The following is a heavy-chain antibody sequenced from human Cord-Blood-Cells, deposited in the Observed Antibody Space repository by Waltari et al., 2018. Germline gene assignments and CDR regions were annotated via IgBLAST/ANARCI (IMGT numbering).Heavy chain of an antibody. CDR3: ARVGGFGSGSYYFDY. D-gene: IGHD3-10*01. CDR2: IYHSGST. CDR1: GYSISSGYY. J-gene: IGHJ4*02. Sequence: QVQLQESGPGLVKPSETLSLTCTVSGYSISSGYYWGWNRQPPGKGLEWIGSIYHSGSTYYNPSLKSRVTISVDTSKNQFSLKLSSVTAADTAVYYCARVGGFGSGSYYFDYWGQGTLVTVSS. V-gene: IGHV4-38-2*02.